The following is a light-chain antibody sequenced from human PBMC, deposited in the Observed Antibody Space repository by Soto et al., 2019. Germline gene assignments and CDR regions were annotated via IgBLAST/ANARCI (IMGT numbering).Light chain of an antibody. CDR1: SSDVGGHNY. J-gene: IGLJ1*01. Sequence: QSVLTQPASVSGSPGQSITISCTGTSSDVGGHNYVSWYQQHPGKAPKLMIYDVSNRPSGVSNRFSGSKSGNTASLTISGLQAEDEADYYCNSYTSGSTPYLFGTGTKLTVL. V-gene: IGLV2-14*01. CDR3: NSYTSGSTPYL. CDR2: DVS.